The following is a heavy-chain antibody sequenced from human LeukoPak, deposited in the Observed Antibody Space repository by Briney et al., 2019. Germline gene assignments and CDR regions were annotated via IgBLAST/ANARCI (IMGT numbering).Heavy chain of an antibody. CDR2: IIPIFGTA. Sequence: SVKVSCKASGGTFSSYAISWVRQAPGQGLEWMGGIIPIFGTANYAQKFQGRVTITADESTSTAYMELSSLRSEDTAVYYCARAWEYDYVWWSFDYWGQGTLVTVSS. J-gene: IGHJ4*02. CDR3: ARAWEYDYVWWSFDY. CDR1: GGTFSSYA. D-gene: IGHD3-16*01. V-gene: IGHV1-69*01.